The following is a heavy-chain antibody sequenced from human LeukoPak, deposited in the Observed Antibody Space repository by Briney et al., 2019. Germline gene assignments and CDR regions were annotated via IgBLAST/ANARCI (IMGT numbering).Heavy chain of an antibody. CDR1: GGSINNYY. Sequence: SETLSLTCTVPGGSINNYYWSWIRQPAGKGLEWIGRIYSSGTTNYNPSLNSRVTMSVDTSKNQFFLKLSSVTAADTAVYYCARGSSGWYSIDYWGQGTLVTVSS. D-gene: IGHD6-19*01. CDR3: ARGSSGWYSIDY. J-gene: IGHJ4*02. CDR2: IYSSGTT. V-gene: IGHV4-4*07.